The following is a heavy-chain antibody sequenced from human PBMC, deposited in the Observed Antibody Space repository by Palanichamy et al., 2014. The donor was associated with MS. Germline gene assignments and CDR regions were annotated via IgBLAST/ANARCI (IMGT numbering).Heavy chain of an antibody. Sequence: EVQLVESGGGLVQPGRSLRLSCTASGFTFGDYAMSWFRQAPGKGLEWVGFIRSKAYGGTTEYADSAKGRFTISRDDSKSIAYLQMNSLKTEDTALYYCTRTYCSTTNCYMDAFDIWGQGTMVTVSS. CDR1: GFTFGDYA. J-gene: IGHJ3*02. CDR2: IRSKAYGGTT. V-gene: IGHV3-49*03. D-gene: IGHD2-2*02. CDR3: TRTYCSTTNCYMDAFDI.